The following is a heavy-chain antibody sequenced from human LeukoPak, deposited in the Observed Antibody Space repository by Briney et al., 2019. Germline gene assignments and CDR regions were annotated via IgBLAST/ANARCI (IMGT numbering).Heavy chain of an antibody. CDR2: IVVGSGNT. V-gene: IGHV1-58*01. J-gene: IGHJ4*02. CDR1: GFTFTSSA. CDR3: AAVYYYDSSGYYYAPPSLDY. D-gene: IGHD3-22*01. Sequence: ASVKVSCKASGFTFTSSAVQWVRQARGQRLEWIGWIVVGSGNTNYAQKFQERVTITRDMSTSTAYMELSSLRSEDTAVYYCAAVYYYDSSGYYYAPPSLDYWGQGTLVTVSS.